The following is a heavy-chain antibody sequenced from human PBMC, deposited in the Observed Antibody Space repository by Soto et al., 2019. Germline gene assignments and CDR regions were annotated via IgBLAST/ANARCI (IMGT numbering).Heavy chain of an antibody. Sequence: EVQLVESGGGLIQPGGSLRLSCAASGFTVSSNYMSWVRQAPGKGLEWVSVIYSGGSTYYADSVKGRFTISRDNSKNTLYLQTNSLRAEDMAVYYCASGKQLIPVGMDVWGQGTTVTVSS. J-gene: IGHJ6*02. D-gene: IGHD5-18*01. CDR3: ASGKQLIPVGMDV. CDR2: IYSGGST. V-gene: IGHV3-53*01. CDR1: GFTVSSNY.